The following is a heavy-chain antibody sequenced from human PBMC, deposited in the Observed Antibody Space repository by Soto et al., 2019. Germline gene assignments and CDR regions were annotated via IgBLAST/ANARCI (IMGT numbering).Heavy chain of an antibody. V-gene: IGHV4-34*01. CDR2: MNHSGGT. J-gene: IGHJ5*02. CDR3: ARCLHCSNGGRFDP. D-gene: IGHD2-8*01. CDR1: GGSFSGYY. Sequence: PSETLSLTCAVYGGSFSGYYWSWIRQPPGKGLEWIGEMNHSGGTTYNPSLKNRVTISVDSSKNHLSLTLTSVTAADTAVYYCARCLHCSNGGRFDPWGQGALVTVSS.